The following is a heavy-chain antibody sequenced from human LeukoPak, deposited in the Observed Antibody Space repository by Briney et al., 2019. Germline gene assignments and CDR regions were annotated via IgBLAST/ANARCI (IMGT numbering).Heavy chain of an antibody. CDR1: GYSFTSYS. CDR2: IYPGDSDT. D-gene: IGHD4-23*01. Sequence: TGESLKISCKGSGYSFTSYSIGWVRQMPGKGLEWMGIIYPGDSDTRYSPSFQGQVTISADKSISTAYLQWSSLKASDTAMYYCARRFPHPSTTVVTFGFDYWGQGTLVTVSS. CDR3: ARRFPHPSTTVVTFGFDY. V-gene: IGHV5-51*01. J-gene: IGHJ4*02.